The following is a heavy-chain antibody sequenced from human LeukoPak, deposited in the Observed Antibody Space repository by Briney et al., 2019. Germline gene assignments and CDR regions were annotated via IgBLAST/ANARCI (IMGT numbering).Heavy chain of an antibody. CDR2: INWNGGST. Sequence: GGSLRLSCAASGFTFDDYGMSWVRQAPGKGREWVSGINWNGGSTGYADSVKGRSTISRDNAKNSLYLQMNSLRAEDTALYHCARGASGGSYTLFDYWGQGTLVTVSS. V-gene: IGHV3-20*01. D-gene: IGHD2-15*01. CDR3: ARGASGGSYTLFDY. J-gene: IGHJ4*02. CDR1: GFTFDDYG.